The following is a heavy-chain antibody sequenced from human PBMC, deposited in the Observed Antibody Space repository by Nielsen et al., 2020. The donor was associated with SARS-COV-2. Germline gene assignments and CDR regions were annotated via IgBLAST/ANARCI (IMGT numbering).Heavy chain of an antibody. CDR2: IYYSGST. CDR3: ASDSYDFWSGYPYGMDV. J-gene: IGHJ6*02. D-gene: IGHD3-3*01. V-gene: IGHV4-39*01. Sequence: WIRQPPGKGLEWIGCIYYSGSTNYNPSLKSRVTISVDTSKNQFSLKLSSVTAADTAVYYCASDSYDFWSGYPYGMDVWGQGTTVTVSS.